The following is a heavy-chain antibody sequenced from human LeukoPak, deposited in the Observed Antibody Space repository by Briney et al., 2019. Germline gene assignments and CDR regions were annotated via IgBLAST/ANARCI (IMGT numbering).Heavy chain of an antibody. CDR3: ARGRREYYYDSSGYYYPH. CDR1: GGTFSSYA. J-gene: IGHJ4*02. D-gene: IGHD3-22*01. CDR2: IIPIFGTA. V-gene: IGHV1-69*05. Sequence: SVKVSCKASGGTFSSYAISWVRQAPGQGLEWMGRIIPIFGTANYAKKFQGRVTITRDESTSTAYMELSSLRSEDTAVYYCARGRREYYYDSSGYYYPHWGQGTLVTVSS.